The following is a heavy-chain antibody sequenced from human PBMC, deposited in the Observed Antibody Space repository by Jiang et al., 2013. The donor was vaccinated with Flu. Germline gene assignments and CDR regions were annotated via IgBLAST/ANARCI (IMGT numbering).Heavy chain of an antibody. Sequence: VKVSCKASGYTFTGYYLHWVRQAPGQGLEWVRWIDPKSGGTKYAQKFQGWVTMTRDTAISTAYMELSRLKSDDTALYYCTRGASVSSTGWYRRWFDPWGQGTLVTVSS. V-gene: IGHV1-2*04. D-gene: IGHD6-19*01. J-gene: IGHJ5*02. CDR1: GYTFTGYY. CDR3: TRGASVSSTGWYRRWFDP. CDR2: IDPKSGGT.